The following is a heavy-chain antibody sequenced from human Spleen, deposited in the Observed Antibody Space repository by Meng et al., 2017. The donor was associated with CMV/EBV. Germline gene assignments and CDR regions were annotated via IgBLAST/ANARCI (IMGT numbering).Heavy chain of an antibody. CDR1: GFTFSNYG. V-gene: IGHV4-59*01. D-gene: IGHD5/OR15-5a*01. J-gene: IGHJ4*02. Sequence: GSLRLSCEASGFTFSNYGMHWVRQAPGKGLEWLGHVYFSGGVDYNPSLKSRVTISVDTSKNKFSLRVRSVTAADTAVYYCARDVSRLGYFDYWGQGTLVTVSS. CDR3: ARDVSRLGYFDY. CDR2: VYFSGGV.